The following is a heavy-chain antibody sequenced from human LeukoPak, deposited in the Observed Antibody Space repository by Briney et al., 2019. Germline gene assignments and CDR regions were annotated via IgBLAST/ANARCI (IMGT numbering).Heavy chain of an antibody. D-gene: IGHD3-10*01. Sequence: GGSLRLSCVGSGFAFGSYHLSWVRQIPGKGLEWLSVVTASSDNIYYADSVRGRFTISRDNSKDTLYLQMNGLRAEDSALYYCANLQKGNYKANFWGQGTLVTVSS. CDR1: GFAFGSYH. J-gene: IGHJ4*02. CDR3: ANLQKGNYKANF. CDR2: VTASSDNI. V-gene: IGHV3-23*01.